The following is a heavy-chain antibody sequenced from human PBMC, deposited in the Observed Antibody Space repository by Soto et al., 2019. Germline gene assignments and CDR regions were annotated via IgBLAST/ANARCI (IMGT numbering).Heavy chain of an antibody. CDR3: ASWKTLGVFLMDV. J-gene: IGHJ6*02. CDR1: GYTFTGYY. V-gene: IGHV1-2*02. Sequence: ASVKVYCKSSGYTFTGYYMHWVRQAPGQGLEWMGWINPNSGGTDYAQKFQGRVTMTRDTSISTAYMELSRLRSDDMAVYYCASWKTLGVFLMDVWGQGTTVTAP. D-gene: IGHD7-27*01. CDR2: INPNSGGT.